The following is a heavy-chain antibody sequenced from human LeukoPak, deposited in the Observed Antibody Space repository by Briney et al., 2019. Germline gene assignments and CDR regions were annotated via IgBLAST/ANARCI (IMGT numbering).Heavy chain of an antibody. J-gene: IGHJ6*04. CDR3: ARGAFYDYGMDV. Sequence: SETLSLTCTVSGGSISSGGYYWSWIRQHPGKGLEWIGYIYYSGSTYYNPSLKSRVTISVDTSKNQFSLKLSSVTAADTAVYYCARGAFYDYGMDVWGKGTTVTVSS. V-gene: IGHV4-31*03. CDR2: IYYSGST. CDR1: GGSISSGGYY.